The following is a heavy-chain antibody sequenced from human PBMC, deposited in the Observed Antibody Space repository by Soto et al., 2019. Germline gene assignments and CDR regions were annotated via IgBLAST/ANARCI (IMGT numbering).Heavy chain of an antibody. CDR3: AKDGGYGGNSGYFDY. Sequence: GGSLRLSCTASGFNLRDQALSWVRQAPGGGLEWVSGISGMEDRTNYADFVKGRFFISKDRAKNTLNLQMNSLRAEDTAVYYCAKDGGYGGNSGYFDYWGQGTLVTVSS. D-gene: IGHD4-17*01. CDR2: ISGMEDRT. CDR1: GFNLRDQA. V-gene: IGHV3-23*01. J-gene: IGHJ4*02.